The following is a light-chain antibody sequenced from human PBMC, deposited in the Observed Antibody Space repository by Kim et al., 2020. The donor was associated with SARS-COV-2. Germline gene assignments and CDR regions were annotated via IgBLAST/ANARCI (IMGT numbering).Light chain of an antibody. V-gene: IGKV1-5*03. Sequence: GDRVTITCRASQSFSSWLAWYQRKPGKVPKLLIYKTSILESGVPSRFSGSGSGTEFTLTISSLQPDDFATYYCQQYNNFPITFGQGTRLEIK. CDR3: QQYNNFPIT. CDR2: KTS. J-gene: IGKJ5*01. CDR1: QSFSSW.